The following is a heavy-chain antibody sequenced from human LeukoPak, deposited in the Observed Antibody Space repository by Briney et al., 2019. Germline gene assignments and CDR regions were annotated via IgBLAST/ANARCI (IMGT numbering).Heavy chain of an antibody. D-gene: IGHD2-2*01. CDR2: IGAYNGNT. CDR1: GYTFTSYG. Sequence: ASVKVSCKASGYTFTSYGISWVRQAPGQGLEWMGWIGAYNGNTNYAQKLQGRVTMTTDTSTSTAYMELRSLRSDDTAVYYCARVEDIVVVPAAYFDYWGQGTLVTVSS. CDR3: ARVEDIVVVPAAYFDY. J-gene: IGHJ4*02. V-gene: IGHV1-18*01.